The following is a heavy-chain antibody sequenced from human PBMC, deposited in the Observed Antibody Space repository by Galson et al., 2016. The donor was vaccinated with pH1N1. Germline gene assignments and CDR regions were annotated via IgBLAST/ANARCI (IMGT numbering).Heavy chain of an antibody. CDR1: GGSISSSIYY. V-gene: IGHV4-61*02. Sequence: TLSLTCTVSGGSISSSIYYWTWIRQPAGKGLEWIGRMYTSGTTTYNPSPESRVSISVDTSKNQFSLRLSSVTAADTAVYFCARDRVALTGIFDYWGQGALVTVSS. CDR2: MYTSGTT. D-gene: IGHD3-10*01. J-gene: IGHJ4*02. CDR3: ARDRVALTGIFDY.